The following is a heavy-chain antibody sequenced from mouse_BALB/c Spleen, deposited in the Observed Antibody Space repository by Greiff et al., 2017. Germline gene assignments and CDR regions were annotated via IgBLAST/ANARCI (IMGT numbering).Heavy chain of an antibody. V-gene: IGHV3-6*02. J-gene: IGHJ3*01. D-gene: IGHD1-1*01. Sequence: DVKLQESGPGLVKPSQSLSLTCSVTGYSITSGYYWNWIRQFPGNKLEWMGYISYDGSNNYNPSLKNRISITRDTSKNQFFLKLNSVTTEDTATYYCARERSYYGSSWFAYWGQGTLVTVSA. CDR1: GYSITSGYY. CDR3: ARERSYYGSSWFAY. CDR2: ISYDGSN.